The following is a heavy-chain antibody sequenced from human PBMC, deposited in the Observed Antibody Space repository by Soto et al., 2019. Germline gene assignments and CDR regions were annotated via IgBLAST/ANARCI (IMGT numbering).Heavy chain of an antibody. D-gene: IGHD3-16*01. CDR2: VSGGGGST. CDR3: ARNDDLDV. V-gene: IGHV3-23*01. J-gene: IGHJ6*02. CDR1: GFSFAGYA. Sequence: GGSLRLSCAASGFSFAGYAVAWVRQAPGKGLEWVSTVSGGGGSTYYADSVKGRFTISRDNSGNTVYLQMNSLRAEDTAVYYCARNDDLDVWGQGTTVTVSS.